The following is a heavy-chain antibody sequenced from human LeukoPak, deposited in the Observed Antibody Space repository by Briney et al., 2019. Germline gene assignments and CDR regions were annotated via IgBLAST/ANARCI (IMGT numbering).Heavy chain of an antibody. D-gene: IGHD1-26*01. CDR2: ISSSSSYI. J-gene: IGHJ4*02. Sequence: GGSLRLSCAASGFTFDDYAMHWVRQAPGKGLEWVSSISSSSSYIYYADSVKGRFTISRDNVKNSLYLHMHSLRAEDTSVYYCASWGIEGVTELDYWGQGTLVTVSS. CDR3: ASWGIEGVTELDY. V-gene: IGHV3-21*01. CDR1: GFTFDDYA.